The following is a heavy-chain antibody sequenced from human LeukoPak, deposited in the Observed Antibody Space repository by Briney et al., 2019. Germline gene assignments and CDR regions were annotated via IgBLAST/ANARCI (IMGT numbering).Heavy chain of an antibody. J-gene: IGHJ3*02. CDR2: IWYDARNK. Sequence: PGRPLRPSCAAPGFTFRSYGMPWVRQAPGKALGWLAVIWYDARNKYYADSVEGRFTIYRDNSKNTLYLQMNSLRAEDTAVYYCAKVVSTVTTRDHDSFDIWGQGTMVTVSS. V-gene: IGHV3-33*06. D-gene: IGHD4-17*01. CDR3: AKVVSTVTTRDHDSFDI. CDR1: GFTFRSYG.